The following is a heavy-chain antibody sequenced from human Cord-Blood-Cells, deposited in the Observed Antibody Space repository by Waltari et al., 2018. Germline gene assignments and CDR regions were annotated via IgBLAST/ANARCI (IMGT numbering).Heavy chain of an antibody. J-gene: IGHJ4*02. D-gene: IGHD6-6*01. Sequence: QITLKEPGPTLVKPTQTLTLTCTFSGFSLSTSGVGVGWIRQPPGKALEWLALIYWDDDKRYSPSVKSRHTITKDTSKNQVVLTMTNMDPVDTATYYCAHRIPSSSFDYWGQGTLVTVSS. V-gene: IGHV2-5*02. CDR3: AHRIPSSSFDY. CDR2: IYWDDDK. CDR1: GFSLSTSGVG.